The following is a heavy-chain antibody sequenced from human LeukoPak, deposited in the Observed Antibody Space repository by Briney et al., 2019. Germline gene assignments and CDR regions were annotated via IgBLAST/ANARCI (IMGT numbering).Heavy chain of an antibody. Sequence: GGSLRLSCAASGFTLSNSWMSWVRQAPGRGLEWVANIKRDGSEKYYVDSVKGRFTISRDNAKNSLFLRMNSLRAEDTAVYYCARALQLDSWGQGTLVTVSS. CDR2: IKRDGSEK. CDR1: GFTLSNSW. D-gene: IGHD6-13*01. CDR3: ARALQLDS. V-gene: IGHV3-7*01. J-gene: IGHJ5*02.